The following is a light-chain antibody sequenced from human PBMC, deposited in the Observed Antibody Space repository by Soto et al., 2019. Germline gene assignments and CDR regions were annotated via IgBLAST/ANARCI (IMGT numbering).Light chain of an antibody. J-gene: IGKJ5*01. CDR3: QMYNIAPCT. V-gene: IGKV1-27*01. CDR1: QGISNY. Sequence: DIQMTQSPSSLSASVGDRVTITCRASQGISNYLAWYQQKPGKVPKLLIYAASTLQSEVPSRFSGSGSGTDYTLTISSLQSIDVATTYCQMYNIAPCTFGQGTRLEIK. CDR2: AAS.